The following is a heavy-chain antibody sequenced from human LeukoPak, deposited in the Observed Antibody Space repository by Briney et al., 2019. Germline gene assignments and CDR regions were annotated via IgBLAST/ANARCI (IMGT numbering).Heavy chain of an antibody. CDR2: IYTSGST. D-gene: IGHD3-9*01. V-gene: IGHV4-4*07. Sequence: PSETLSLTCTVSGGSISSYYWSWIRQPAGKGLKWIGRIYTSGSTNYNPSLKSRVTMSVDTSKNQFSLKLSSVTAADTAVYYCARDQDILTGWPFDYWGQGTLVTVSS. J-gene: IGHJ4*02. CDR3: ARDQDILTGWPFDY. CDR1: GGSISSYY.